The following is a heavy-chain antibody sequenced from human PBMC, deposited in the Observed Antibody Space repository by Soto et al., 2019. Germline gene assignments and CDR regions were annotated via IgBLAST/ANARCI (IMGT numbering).Heavy chain of an antibody. CDR3: AAFYDYVWGSYRPYFDY. CDR1: GFTFTSSA. D-gene: IGHD3-16*02. Sequence: QMQLVQSGPEVKKPGTSVKVSCKASGFTFTSSAVQWVRQARGQRLEWIGWIVVGSGNTNYAQKFQERVTITRDMSTSTAYMELNSLRSEDTAVYYCAAFYDYVWGSYRPYFDYWGQGTLVTVSS. V-gene: IGHV1-58*01. J-gene: IGHJ4*02. CDR2: IVVGSGNT.